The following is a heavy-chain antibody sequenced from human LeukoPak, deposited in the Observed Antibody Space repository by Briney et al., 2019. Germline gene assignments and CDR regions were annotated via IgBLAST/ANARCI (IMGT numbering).Heavy chain of an antibody. CDR2: IIPIFGTA. Sequence: ASVKVSCKASGYTFTSYYMHWVRQAPGQGLEWMGGIIPIFGTANYAQKFQGRVTITADESTSTAYMELSSLRSEDTAVYYCAYDSSGNYFDYWGQGTLVTVSS. CDR1: GYTFTSYY. D-gene: IGHD3-22*01. CDR3: AYDSSGNYFDY. V-gene: IGHV1-69*13. J-gene: IGHJ4*02.